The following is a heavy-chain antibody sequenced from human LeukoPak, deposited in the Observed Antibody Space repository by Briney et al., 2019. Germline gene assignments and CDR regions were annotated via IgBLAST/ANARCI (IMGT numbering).Heavy chain of an antibody. V-gene: IGHV4-4*02. J-gene: IGHJ4*02. CDR3: ATLSLPSYFDY. CDR2: IYHSGST. CDR1: GGSISSSNW. Sequence: SETLSLTCAVSGGSISSSNWWNWVRQPPGKGLEWIGEIYHSGSTNYNPSLKTRLTISVDKSKNQFSLKLSSVTAADTAIYYCATLSLPSYFDYWGQGALVTVSS.